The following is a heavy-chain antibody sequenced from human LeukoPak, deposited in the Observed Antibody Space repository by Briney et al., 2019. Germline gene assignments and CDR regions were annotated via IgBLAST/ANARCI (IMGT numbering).Heavy chain of an antibody. CDR3: ASAHCNNTSCYHIWFDL. CDR1: GFTFSVYS. J-gene: IGHJ5*02. CDR2: ISSSSNFT. D-gene: IGHD2-2*01. V-gene: IGHV3-21*01. Sequence: PGGSLRLSCAASGFTFSVYSMNWVRQSPGQGLEWVSSISSSSNFTFYADSVKGRFSISRDNAKDSLYLQINSLRAEDTAVYYCASAHCNNTSCYHIWFDLWGQGTLVIVSS.